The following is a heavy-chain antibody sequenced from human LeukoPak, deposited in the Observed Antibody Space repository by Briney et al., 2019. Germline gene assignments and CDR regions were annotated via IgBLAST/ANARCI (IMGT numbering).Heavy chain of an antibody. V-gene: IGHV3-48*04. J-gene: IGHJ4*02. Sequence: GGSLRLSCAASGFTFSSYSMNWVRQAPGKGLKWVSYISSSGSTIYYADSVKGRFTISRDNAKNSLYLQMNSLRAEDTAVYYCARFIAVAGTGHFDYWGQGTLVTVSS. CDR1: GFTFSSYS. CDR2: ISSSGSTI. D-gene: IGHD6-19*01. CDR3: ARFIAVAGTGHFDY.